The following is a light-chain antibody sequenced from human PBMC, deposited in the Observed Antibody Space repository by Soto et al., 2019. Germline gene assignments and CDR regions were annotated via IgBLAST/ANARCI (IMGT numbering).Light chain of an antibody. CDR3: QQYGSSPLT. Sequence: EIVLTQSPGTLSLSPGERATLSCRASQSGSNSYLAWYRQKPGQAPTLLIYGASSRATGIPDRFSGSGSGTDFTLTISRLEPEDFAVYYCQQYGSSPLTFGGGTKVEIK. J-gene: IGKJ4*01. CDR2: GAS. CDR1: QSGSNSY. V-gene: IGKV3-20*01.